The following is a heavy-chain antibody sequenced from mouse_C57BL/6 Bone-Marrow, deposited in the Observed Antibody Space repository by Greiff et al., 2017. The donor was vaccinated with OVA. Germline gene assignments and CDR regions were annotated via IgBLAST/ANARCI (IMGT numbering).Heavy chain of an antibody. D-gene: IGHD2-1*01. CDR1: GFSLTSYA. V-gene: IGHV2-9-1*01. CDR2: IWTGGGT. J-gene: IGHJ4*01. CDR3: ARRYYGNYDAMDY. Sequence: QVQLQQSGPGLVAPSQSLSITCTVSGFSLTSYAISWVRQPPGKGLEWLGVIWTGGGTNYNSALKSRLSISKDNSKSQVFLKMNSLQTDDTSRYDCARRYYGNYDAMDYWGQGTSVTVSS.